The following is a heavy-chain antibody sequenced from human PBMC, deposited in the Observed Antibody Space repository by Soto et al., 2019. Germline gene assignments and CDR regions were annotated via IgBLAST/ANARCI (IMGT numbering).Heavy chain of an antibody. V-gene: IGHV4-39*01. J-gene: IGHJ4*02. CDR2: IYYSGST. Sequence: SSETLSLTCTVTGDSINNRSYYWGWIRQPPGKGLEWIGSIYYSGSTYNNPSLKSRVSMSVDTSKNQFSLKLRSVTAADTALYYCARQRTSVVTQAYFDSWGQGSLVTVSS. CDR3: ARQRTSVVTQAYFDS. D-gene: IGHD2-21*02. CDR1: GDSINNRSYY.